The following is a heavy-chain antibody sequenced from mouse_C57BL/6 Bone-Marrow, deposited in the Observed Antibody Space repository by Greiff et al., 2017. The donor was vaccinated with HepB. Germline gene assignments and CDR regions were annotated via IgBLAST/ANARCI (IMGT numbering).Heavy chain of an antibody. CDR2: INPNNGGT. Sequence: VQLQQSGPELVKPGASVKISCKASGYTFTDYYMNWVKQSHGKSLEWIGDINPNNGGTSYNQKFKGKATLTVDKSSSTAYMELRSLTSEDSAVYYCARDQGSDGYYDYWGQGTTLTVSS. D-gene: IGHD2-3*01. J-gene: IGHJ2*01. V-gene: IGHV1-26*01. CDR1: GYTFTDYY. CDR3: ARDQGSDGYYDY.